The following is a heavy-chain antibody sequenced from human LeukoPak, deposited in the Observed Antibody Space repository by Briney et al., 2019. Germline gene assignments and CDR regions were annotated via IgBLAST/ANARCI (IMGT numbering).Heavy chain of an antibody. D-gene: IGHD6-19*01. Sequence: SETLSLTCAVYGGSFSGYYWSWIRQPPGKGLEWIGEINHSGSTNYNPSLKSRVTISVDTSKNQFSLKLSSVTAADTAVYYCARLTYSSGWYVDGFDYWGQGTLVTVSS. V-gene: IGHV4-34*01. J-gene: IGHJ4*02. CDR1: GGSFSGYY. CDR3: ARLTYSSGWYVDGFDY. CDR2: INHSGST.